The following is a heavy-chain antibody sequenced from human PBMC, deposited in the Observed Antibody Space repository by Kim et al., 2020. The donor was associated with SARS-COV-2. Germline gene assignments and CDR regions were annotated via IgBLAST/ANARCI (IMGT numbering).Heavy chain of an antibody. CDR1: GFTFSSYA. CDR2: ISGSGGST. J-gene: IGHJ1*01. D-gene: IGHD6-13*01. CDR3: AKPEQQLLLVCLQH. Sequence: GGSLRLSCAASGFTFSSYAMSWVRQAPGKGLEWVSAISGSGGSTFYAASVKGRFTISRDNSKNTLYLQMNSLRAEDTAVYFCAKPEQQLLLVCLQHWGQGTLVTVSS. V-gene: IGHV3-23*01.